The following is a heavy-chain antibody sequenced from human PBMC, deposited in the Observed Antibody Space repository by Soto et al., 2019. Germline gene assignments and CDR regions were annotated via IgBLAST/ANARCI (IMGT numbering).Heavy chain of an antibody. CDR1: GGTFSSYT. CDR2: IIPILGIA. CDR3: ARAVPGIAAAGNDAFDI. D-gene: IGHD6-13*01. J-gene: IGHJ3*02. Sequence: QVQLVQSGAEVKKPGSSVKVSCKASGGTFSSYTISWVRQAPGQGLEWMGRIIPILGIANYAQKFQGRVTITADKSTSTAYMELSSLRSEDTAVYYCARAVPGIAAAGNDAFDIWGQGTMVTVSS. V-gene: IGHV1-69*02.